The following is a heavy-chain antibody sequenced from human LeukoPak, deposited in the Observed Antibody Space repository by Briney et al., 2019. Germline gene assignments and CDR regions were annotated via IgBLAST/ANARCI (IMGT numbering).Heavy chain of an antibody. CDR3: ARGMRVELTPSPPFEY. V-gene: IGHV4-39*01. D-gene: IGHD2-8*01. CDR2: FYYSGKT. Sequence: SETLSLTCSISGGSISSPNIYWGWMRQPPGKGLEGIGNFYYSGKTYYNPSVKRRVTISVDTSNNQFSLTLRSVTAADTAVYYCARGMRVELTPSPPFEYWGQGTLVTVPS. CDR1: GGSISSPNIY. J-gene: IGHJ4*02.